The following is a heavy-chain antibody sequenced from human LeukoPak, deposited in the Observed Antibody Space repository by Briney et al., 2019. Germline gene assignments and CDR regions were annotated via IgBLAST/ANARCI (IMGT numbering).Heavy chain of an antibody. CDR3: ARGGVGDAFDI. V-gene: IGHV3-7*01. J-gene: IGHJ3*02. D-gene: IGHD1-26*01. CDR2: IKQDGSKK. Sequence: GGSLRLSCVASGFPFSSYWMTWVRQAPGKGLEWVANIKQDGSKKSYVDSVKGRFTISRDNAKNSLYLQMNSLRAEDTAVYYCARGGVGDAFDIWGQGTMVTVSS. CDR1: GFPFSSYW.